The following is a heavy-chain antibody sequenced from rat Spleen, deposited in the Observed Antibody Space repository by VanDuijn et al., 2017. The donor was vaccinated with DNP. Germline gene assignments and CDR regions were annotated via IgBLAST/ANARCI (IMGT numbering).Heavy chain of an antibody. CDR3: AGRPPPTRGPFDY. J-gene: IGHJ2*01. Sequence: EVQLVESGGGLVQPGRSLKLSCVASGFIFSNYWMTWIRQAPGKGLEWVASITNTGDHTYYSDSVKGRFSLSRANAKSTLYLQLNSLRSEDTATYYRAGRPPPTRGPFDYWGQGIMVTVSS. CDR1: GFIFSNYW. CDR2: ITNTGDHT. V-gene: IGHV5-31*01. D-gene: IGHD1-4*01.